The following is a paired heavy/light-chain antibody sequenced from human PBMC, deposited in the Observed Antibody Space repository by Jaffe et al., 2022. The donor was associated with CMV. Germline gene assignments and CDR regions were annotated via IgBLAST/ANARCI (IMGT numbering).Heavy chain of an antibody. J-gene: IGHJ4*02. V-gene: IGHV2-70*01. Sequence: QVTLRESGPALVKPTQTLTLTCTFSGFSLTTSGMCVGWIRQPPGKALEWLALIDWGGDKYYSTSLRARLTISKDTSKDQVVLTMTNMDPVDTATYYCARIRDWHWRPTAGRGFDYWGQGTLVTVSS. D-gene: IGHD3-3*02. CDR2: IDWGGDK. CDR3: ARIRDWHWRPTAGRGFDY. CDR1: GFSLTTSGMC.
Light chain of an antibody. J-gene: IGKJ4*01. CDR3: QQTYSTLPLT. CDR1: QSISHY. Sequence: DIQMTQSPSSLSASVGDRVTIACRASQSISHYLNWYQQKPGKAPKMLIYAAASLQSEVPSRFSGSGSGTDFTLTISGLQPEDFAIYYCQQTYSTLPLTFGGGTRVEIK. CDR2: AAA. V-gene: IGKV1-39*01.